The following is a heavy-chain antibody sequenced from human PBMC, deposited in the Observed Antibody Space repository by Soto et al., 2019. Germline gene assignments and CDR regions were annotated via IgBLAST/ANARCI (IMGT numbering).Heavy chain of an antibody. Sequence: SETLSLTCTVSGGPISSYYWSWIRQPPGKGLEWIGYIYYSGSTNYNPSLKSRVTISVDTSKNQFSLKLSSVTAADTAVYYCARLSYYYYYMDVWGKGTTVT. V-gene: IGHV4-59*08. CDR2: IYYSGST. J-gene: IGHJ6*03. CDR3: ARLSYYYYYMDV. CDR1: GGPISSYY.